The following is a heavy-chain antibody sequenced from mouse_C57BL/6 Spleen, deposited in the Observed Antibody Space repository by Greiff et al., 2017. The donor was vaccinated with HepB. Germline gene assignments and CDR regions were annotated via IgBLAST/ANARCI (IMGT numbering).Heavy chain of an antibody. J-gene: IGHJ4*01. CDR3: ARPLITKGAMDY. Sequence: QVHVKQSGAELARPGASVKLSCKASGYTFTSYGISWVKQRTGQGLEWIGEIYPRSGNTYYNEKFKGKATLTADKSSSTAYMELRSLTSEDSAVYFCARPLITKGAMDYWGQGTSVTVSS. CDR1: GYTFTSYG. CDR2: IYPRSGNT. V-gene: IGHV1-81*01. D-gene: IGHD1-1*01.